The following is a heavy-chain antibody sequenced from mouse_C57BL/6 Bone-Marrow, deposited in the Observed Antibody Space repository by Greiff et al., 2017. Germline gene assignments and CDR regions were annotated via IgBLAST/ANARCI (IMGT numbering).Heavy chain of an antibody. J-gene: IGHJ4*01. D-gene: IGHD2-1*01. V-gene: IGHV1-53*01. CDR1: GYTFTSYW. Sequence: LVESGTELVKPGASVKLSCKASGYTFTSYWMHWVKQRPGQGLEWIGNINPSNGGTNYNEKFKSKATLTVDKSSSTAYMQLSSLTSEDSAVYYGARSGGGNCPYAMDYWGQGTSVTVSS. CDR2: INPSNGGT. CDR3: ARSGGGNCPYAMDY.